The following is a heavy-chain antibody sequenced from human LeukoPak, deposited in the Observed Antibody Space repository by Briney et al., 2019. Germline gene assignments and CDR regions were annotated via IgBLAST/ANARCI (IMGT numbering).Heavy chain of an antibody. CDR1: GFTFSSYS. J-gene: IGHJ4*02. CDR3: ARRYSSSWWHLDY. CDR2: ISSSSSTI. V-gene: IGHV3-48*02. D-gene: IGHD6-13*01. Sequence: GGSLRLSCAASGFTFSSYSMSWVRQAPGKGLEWVSYISSSSSTIYYADSVKGRFTISRDHAKNSLSLQMNSLRDEDTAVYYCARRYSSSWWHLDYWGQGTLVTVSS.